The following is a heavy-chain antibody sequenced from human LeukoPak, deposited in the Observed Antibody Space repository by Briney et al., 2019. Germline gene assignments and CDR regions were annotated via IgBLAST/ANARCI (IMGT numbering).Heavy chain of an antibody. D-gene: IGHD3-3*01. J-gene: IGHJ4*02. CDR2: IRSKAYGGAV. Sequence: PGGSLRLSCTASGFTFGDSGMSWFRQAPGKGLEWVGFIRSKAYGGAVEYAASVKGRFTISRDDSKSIAYLLMNSLKTEDTAVCYCSRAPYYDFWCDYWGQGTLVTVSS. CDR1: GFTFGDSG. V-gene: IGHV3-49*03. CDR3: SRAPYYDFWCDY.